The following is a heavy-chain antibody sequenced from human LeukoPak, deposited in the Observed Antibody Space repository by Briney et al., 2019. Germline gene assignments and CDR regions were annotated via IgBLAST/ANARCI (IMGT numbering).Heavy chain of an antibody. V-gene: IGHV4-39*02. CDR3: ARDRGIAVAGAVRYYYGMDV. J-gene: IGHJ6*02. Sequence: SETLSLTCTVSGGSISSSSYYWGWIRQPPGKGLEWIGSIYYSGSTYYNPSLKSRVTISVDTSKNQFSLKLSSVTAADTAVYYCARDRGIAVAGAVRYYYGMDVWGQGTTVTVSS. CDR1: GGSISSSSYY. D-gene: IGHD6-19*01. CDR2: IYYSGST.